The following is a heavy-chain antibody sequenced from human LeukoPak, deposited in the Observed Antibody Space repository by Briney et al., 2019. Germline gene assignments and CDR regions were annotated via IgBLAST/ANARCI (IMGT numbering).Heavy chain of an antibody. CDR3: ARVDWWFDIMTGWPAITNNGMDV. CDR1: GGSVRSGNYF. V-gene: IGHV4-61*01. CDR2: IYFRGNT. J-gene: IGHJ6*02. D-gene: IGHD3-9*01. Sequence: SETLSLTCTVSGGSVRSGNYFWSWIRQSPGKGLEWIGYIYFRGNTKYSPALESRATISEDPSKNQFSLRLTSLTAADTAVYYCARVDWWFDIMTGWPAITNNGMDVWGQGTTVIVSS.